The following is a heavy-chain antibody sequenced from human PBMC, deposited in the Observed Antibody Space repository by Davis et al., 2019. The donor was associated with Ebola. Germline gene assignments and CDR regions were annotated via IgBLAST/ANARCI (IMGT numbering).Heavy chain of an antibody. CDR3: GRIQLWPSNWFDP. D-gene: IGHD5-18*01. CDR2: IYYSGST. Sequence: MPGGSLRLSCTVSGGSISSSSYYWGWIRQPPGKGLEWIGSIYYSGSTYYNPSLKSRVTISVDTSKNQFSLKLSSVTAADTAVYYCGRIQLWPSNWFDPWGQGTLVTVSS. J-gene: IGHJ5*02. V-gene: IGHV4-39*01. CDR1: GGSISSSSYY.